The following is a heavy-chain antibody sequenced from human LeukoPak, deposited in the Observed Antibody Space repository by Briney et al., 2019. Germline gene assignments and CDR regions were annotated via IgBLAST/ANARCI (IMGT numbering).Heavy chain of an antibody. J-gene: IGHJ5*02. D-gene: IGHD6-19*01. CDR2: ISGSGGST. CDR1: GFTFSSNA. V-gene: IGHV3-23*01. Sequence: GGSLRLSCAASGFTFSSNAMSWVRQAPGKGLEWVSAISGSGGSTYYADSVKGRFTISRDNSKNTLYLQMNSLRAEDTAVYYCAKDRGSGWYVDWFDPWGQGTLVTVSS. CDR3: AKDRGSGWYVDWFDP.